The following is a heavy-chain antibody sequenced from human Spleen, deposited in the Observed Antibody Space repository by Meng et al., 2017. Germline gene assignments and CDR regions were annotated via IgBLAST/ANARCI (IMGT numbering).Heavy chain of an antibody. CDR3: ARVRGYSSGWYGRWCGGRGYYYYGMDV. J-gene: IGHJ6*02. D-gene: IGHD6-19*01. Sequence: ASVKVSCKASGYTFTGYYMHWVRQAPGQGLEWMGRINPNSGGTNYAQKFQGRVTMTRDTSISTAYMELSRLRSDDTAVYYCARVRGYSSGWYGRWCGGRGYYYYGMDVWGQGTTVTVSS. CDR2: INPNSGGT. V-gene: IGHV1-2*06. CDR1: GYTFTGYY.